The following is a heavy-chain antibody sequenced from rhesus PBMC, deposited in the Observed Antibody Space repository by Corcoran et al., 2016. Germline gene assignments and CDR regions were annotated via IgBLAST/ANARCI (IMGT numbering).Heavy chain of an antibody. Sequence: QVHLQESGPGLVKPSETLSLTCAVSGGSISDDYSWSWIRQPPGKGLEWIGYIYGSGGGTNYNPALKNRGTMSIDTSKNQFSLKLSSVTAADTAGYYCARGRSGFDYWGQGVLVTVSS. CDR3: ARGRSGFDY. D-gene: IGHD3-22*01. CDR2: IYGSGGGT. V-gene: IGHV4-106*01. J-gene: IGHJ4*01. CDR1: GGSISDDYS.